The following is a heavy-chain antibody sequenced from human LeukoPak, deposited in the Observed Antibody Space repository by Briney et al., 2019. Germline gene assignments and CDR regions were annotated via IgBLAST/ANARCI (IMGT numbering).Heavy chain of an antibody. CDR2: INHSGYT. J-gene: IGHJ4*02. V-gene: IGHV4-34*01. Sequence: PSETLSLTCAVSGESSFSSYYWSWIGQTPGGAREWIGEINHSGYTNYNPSLTSRVTLSIDTSKIQFTLRLNSVTAADTAVYYCSRQVVGNDYWGQGTLVTVSS. CDR1: GESSFSSYY. D-gene: IGHD3-22*01. CDR3: SRQVVGNDY.